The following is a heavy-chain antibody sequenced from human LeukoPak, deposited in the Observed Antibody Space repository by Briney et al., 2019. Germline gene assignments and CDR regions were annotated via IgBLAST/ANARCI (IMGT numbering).Heavy chain of an antibody. CDR1: GYNFAHN. V-gene: IGHV1-2*02. Sequence: ASVKVSCKASGYNFAHNIHWVRQAPGQGHEFMGWINPKNGGTKYAQNFQGRVTMTRDTSISTVYMELSSPGSDDTAVYYCVVSIQAAAIPAFDSWGQGTLVTVSS. D-gene: IGHD6-25*01. J-gene: IGHJ4*02. CDR2: INPKNGGT. CDR3: VVSIQAAAIPAFDS.